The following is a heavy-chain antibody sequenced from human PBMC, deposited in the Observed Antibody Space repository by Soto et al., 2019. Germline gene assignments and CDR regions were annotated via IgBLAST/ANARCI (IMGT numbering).Heavy chain of an antibody. CDR3: ARDGGRHSGGIDY. CDR2: IIPIFGTA. Sequence: QVQLVQSGAEVKKPESSVKVSCKTSGGTFVRHVISWVRQAPGQGLEWMGEIIPIFGTANYAQKFQGRVTITADESTSTAYMELSSLRSEDTAVYYCARDGGRHSGGIDYWGQGTLVTVSS. D-gene: IGHD1-26*01. CDR1: GGTFVRHV. V-gene: IGHV1-69*01. J-gene: IGHJ4*02.